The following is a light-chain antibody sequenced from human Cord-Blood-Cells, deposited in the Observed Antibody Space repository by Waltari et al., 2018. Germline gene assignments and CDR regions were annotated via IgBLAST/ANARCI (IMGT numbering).Light chain of an antibody. V-gene: IGKV3-15*01. CDR3: QQYNNWPRT. Sequence: EIVMTQSPATLSVSPGERATLSCRASQRVSSNLAWYQQKPGQAPRLLSYGASTRATGIPARFSGSGSGTEFTLTISSLQSEDFAVYYCQQYNNWPRTFGQGTKVEIE. CDR2: GAS. J-gene: IGKJ1*01. CDR1: QRVSSN.